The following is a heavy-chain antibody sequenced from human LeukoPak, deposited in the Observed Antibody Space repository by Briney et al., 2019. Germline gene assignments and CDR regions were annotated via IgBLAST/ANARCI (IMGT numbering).Heavy chain of an antibody. CDR3: ARHRLEYSSSSGIFDY. Sequence: PSKTLSLTCAVYGGSFSGYYWSWIRQPPGKGLEWIGEINHSASTNYNPSLKSRVTISVDTSKNQFSLKLSSVTAADTAVYYCARHRLEYSSSSGIFDYWGQGTLVTVSS. J-gene: IGHJ4*02. CDR1: GGSFSGYY. CDR2: INHSAST. V-gene: IGHV4-34*01. D-gene: IGHD6-6*01.